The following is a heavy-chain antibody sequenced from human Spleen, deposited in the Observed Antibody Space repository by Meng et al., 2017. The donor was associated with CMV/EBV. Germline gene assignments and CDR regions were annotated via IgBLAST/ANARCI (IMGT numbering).Heavy chain of an antibody. Sequence: GGSLRLSCAASGFTFSSYAMHWVRQAPGKGLEWVSLISWDGGSTYYADSVKGRFTISRDNSKNSLYLQMNSLRTEDTALYYCAKDMRGTLELYYGMDVWGQGTTVTVSS. CDR3: AKDMRGTLELYYGMDV. V-gene: IGHV3-43*01. CDR2: ISWDGGST. D-gene: IGHD1-7*01. CDR1: GFTFSSYA. J-gene: IGHJ6*02.